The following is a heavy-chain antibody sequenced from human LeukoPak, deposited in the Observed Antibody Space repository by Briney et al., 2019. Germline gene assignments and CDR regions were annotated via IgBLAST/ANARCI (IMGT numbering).Heavy chain of an antibody. CDR1: GFTFCSYE. Sequence: GGSLRLPCAASGFTFCSYEMNWVRQAPGKGLEWVSYISSSGSTIYYADSVKGRFTISRDNAKNSLYLQMNSLRAEDTAVYYCARENTAGIENWGQGTLVTVSS. V-gene: IGHV3-48*03. CDR2: ISSSGSTI. D-gene: IGHD6-19*01. CDR3: ARENTAGIEN. J-gene: IGHJ4*02.